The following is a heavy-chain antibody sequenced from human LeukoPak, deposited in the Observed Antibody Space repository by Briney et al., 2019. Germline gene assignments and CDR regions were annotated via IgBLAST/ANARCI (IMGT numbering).Heavy chain of an antibody. J-gene: IGHJ2*01. CDR1: GFTFINYA. CDR2: ISGSGGNT. D-gene: IGHD4-17*01. Sequence: GGSLRLSCAASGFTFINYAMNWVRQAPGKGLEWVSSISGSGGNTYYADSVKGRFTISRDNSKITLYLQMNSLRGEDTAVYYCAKFVRSRYFDLWGRGTLVTVSS. V-gene: IGHV3-23*01. CDR3: AKFVRSRYFDL.